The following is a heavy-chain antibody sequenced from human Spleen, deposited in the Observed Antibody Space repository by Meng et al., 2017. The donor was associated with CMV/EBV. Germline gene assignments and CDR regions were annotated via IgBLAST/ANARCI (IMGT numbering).Heavy chain of an antibody. Sequence: QVQLQDAGPGQVKPSQTLSLTCTVSGGSISSGDYYWSWIRQPPGKGLEWIGYIYYSGSTYYNPSLKSRVTISVDTSKNQFSLKLSSVTAADTAVYYCARDMIVSGAFDYWGQGTLVTVSS. CDR2: IYYSGST. V-gene: IGHV4-30-4*08. J-gene: IGHJ4*02. D-gene: IGHD3-22*01. CDR3: ARDMIVSGAFDY. CDR1: GGSISSGDYY.